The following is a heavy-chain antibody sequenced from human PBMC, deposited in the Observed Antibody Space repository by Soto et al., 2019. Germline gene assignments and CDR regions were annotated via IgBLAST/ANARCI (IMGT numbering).Heavy chain of an antibody. CDR2: ISYDESNK. D-gene: IGHD6-19*01. J-gene: IGHJ6*02. V-gene: IGHV3-30*18. CDR1: GFTISTYG. Sequence: SQRLYCTASGFTISTYGMHWVRHAPGKGREWASVISYDESNKYYGDSVEGRFTISKDNSKNTLYLQLNRLRNEDTAVYYCAKESIAVTGYYYYGMHVWGQGT. CDR3: AKESIAVTGYYYYGMHV.